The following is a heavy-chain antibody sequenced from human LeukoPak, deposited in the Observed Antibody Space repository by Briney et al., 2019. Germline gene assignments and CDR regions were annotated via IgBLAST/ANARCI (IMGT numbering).Heavy chain of an antibody. J-gene: IGHJ4*02. CDR3: VRPDYSTSSHYYGPFDY. CDR1: GGSISSGDYY. CDR2: IYYSGST. Sequence: SETLSLTCTVSGGSISSGDYYWSWIRQPPGKGLEWIGYIYYSGSTYYNPSLKSRVTISVDTSKNQFSLKLSSVTAADTAVYYCVRPDYSTSSHYYGPFDYWGQGTLVTVSS. V-gene: IGHV4-30-4*01. D-gene: IGHD2/OR15-2a*01.